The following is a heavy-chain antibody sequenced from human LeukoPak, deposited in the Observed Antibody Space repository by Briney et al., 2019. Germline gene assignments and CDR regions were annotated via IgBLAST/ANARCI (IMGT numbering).Heavy chain of an antibody. CDR1: GFTFSSYA. V-gene: IGHV3-23*01. CDR2: ISGSGGST. D-gene: IGHD6-13*01. J-gene: IGHJ3*02. Sequence: GGSLRLSCAASGFTFSSYAMSWVRQAPGKGLEWVSAISGSGGSTYYADSVKGRFTISRDNSKNTLYLQMNSLRAEDTAVYYCAKDPTPYSSSWGGAFDIWGQGTMVTVSS. CDR3: AKDPTPYSSSWGGAFDI.